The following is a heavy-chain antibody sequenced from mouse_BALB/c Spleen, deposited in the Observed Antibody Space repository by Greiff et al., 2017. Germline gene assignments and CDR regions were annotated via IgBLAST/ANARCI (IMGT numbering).Heavy chain of an antibody. Sequence: EVKLMESGGGLVQPGGSLKLSCAASGFDFSRYWMSWVRQAPGKGLEWLGEINPDSSTINYTPSLKDKFIISRDNAKNTLYLQMSKVRSEDTALYYCARQGGYGNYVGAMDYWGQGTSVTVSS. J-gene: IGHJ4*01. CDR2: INPDSSTI. CDR1: GFDFSRYW. V-gene: IGHV4-1*02. D-gene: IGHD2-1*01. CDR3: ARQGGYGNYVGAMDY.